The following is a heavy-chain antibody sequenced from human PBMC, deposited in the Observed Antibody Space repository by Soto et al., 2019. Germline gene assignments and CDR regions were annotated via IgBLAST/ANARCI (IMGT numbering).Heavy chain of an antibody. CDR1: GGSISSYY. CDR3: AKDREQQLVRGWFEP. CDR2: IYYSGST. D-gene: IGHD6-13*01. V-gene: IGHV4-59*01. Sequence: SETLSLTCTVSGGSISSYYWSWIRQPPGKGLEWIGYIYYSGSTNYNPSLKSRVTISVDNSKNTLYLQMNSLRGEDTAVYYCAKDREQQLVRGWFEPWGQGTLVTVPS. J-gene: IGHJ5*02.